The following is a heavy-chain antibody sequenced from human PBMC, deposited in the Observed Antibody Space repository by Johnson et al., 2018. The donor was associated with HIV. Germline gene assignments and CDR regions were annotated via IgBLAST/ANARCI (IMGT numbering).Heavy chain of an antibody. D-gene: IGHD4-11*01. Sequence: VQLVESGGGLVQPGGSLRLSCAASGFTFSSYAMSWVRQAPGKGLEWVSAISGSGGSTYYADSVKGRFTISRDNSKNTLYLQMNSLRAEDTAVYYCAKVSLYSKVSGIPFDAFDIWGQGKMVTVSS. CDR3: AKVSLYSKVSGIPFDAFDI. CDR1: GFTFSSYA. CDR2: ISGSGGST. J-gene: IGHJ3*02. V-gene: IGHV3-23*04.